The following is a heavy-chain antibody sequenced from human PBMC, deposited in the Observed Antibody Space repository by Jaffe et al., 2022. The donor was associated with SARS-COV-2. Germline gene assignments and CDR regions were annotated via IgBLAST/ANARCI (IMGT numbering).Heavy chain of an antibody. D-gene: IGHD1-26*01. CDR2: ITPNSGDT. CDR3: ARDGMGPIYYFDS. J-gene: IGHJ4*02. V-gene: IGHV1-2*02. Sequence: QVQLVQSGAEVKEPGSSVKVSCKASGYTFTDYYMHWVRQAPGQGLEWMGWITPNSGDTNYAQDFQDRVTMTRDTSISTAYMELTRLRSDDTAVYYCARDGMGPIYYFDSWGQGTLVTVSS. CDR1: GYTFTDYY.